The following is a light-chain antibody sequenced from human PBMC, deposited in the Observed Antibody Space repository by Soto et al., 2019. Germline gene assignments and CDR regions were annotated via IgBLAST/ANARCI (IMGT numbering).Light chain of an antibody. J-gene: IGKJ5*01. CDR1: QSVTNY. CDR2: DAS. Sequence: EIFLTQSPDTLSLSPGERATLTCRASQSVTNYIAWYQQRPGQAPRLLIYDASNRATGVPARFSGSRSGTDFTLTISSLQSEDFAVYYCQQYNNWPPITFGQGTRLEIK. CDR3: QQYNNWPPIT. V-gene: IGKV3-11*01.